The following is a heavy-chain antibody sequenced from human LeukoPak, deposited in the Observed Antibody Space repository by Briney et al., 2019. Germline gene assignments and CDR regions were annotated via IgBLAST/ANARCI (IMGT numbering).Heavy chain of an antibody. CDR3: ARDRLLPPEAAADPRYYYGMDV. V-gene: IGHV4-30-2*01. D-gene: IGHD6-13*01. CDR2: IYHSGST. J-gene: IGHJ6*02. Sequence: PSETLSLTCAVSGGSISSGGYSWSWIRQPPGKGLEWIGYIYHSGSTYYNPSLKSRVTISVDRSKNQFSLKLSSVTAADTAVYYCARDRLLPPEAAADPRYYYGMDVWGQGTTVTVSS. CDR1: GGSISSGGYS.